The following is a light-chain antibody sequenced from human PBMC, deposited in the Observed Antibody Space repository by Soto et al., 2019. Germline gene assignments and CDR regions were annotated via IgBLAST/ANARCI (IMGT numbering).Light chain of an antibody. CDR2: QAS. Sequence: DIQMTQSPSTLSASVGDRVSITCRASQSISRQLAWYQQKPGKATNLLIYQASNLETGVPSRLTGSGSGTEFTLTIICLQPDDLATYYCVQYLSYWTFGQGTKVEVK. CDR3: VQYLSYWT. J-gene: IGKJ1*01. CDR1: QSISRQ. V-gene: IGKV1-5*03.